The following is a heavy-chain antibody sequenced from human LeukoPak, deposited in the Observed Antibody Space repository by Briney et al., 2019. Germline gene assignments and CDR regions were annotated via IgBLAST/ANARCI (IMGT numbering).Heavy chain of an antibody. CDR2: IRYDGSNK. J-gene: IGHJ4*02. D-gene: IGHD3-16*01. CDR1: GFTFSSYG. CDR3: AKSVYDYVWGSDY. V-gene: IGHV3-30*02. Sequence: GGTLRLSCAASGFTFSSYGMHWVRQAPGKGLEWVAFIRYDGSNKYYADSVKGRFTISRDNSKNTLYLQMNSLRAEDTAVYYCAKSVYDYVWGSDYWGQGTLVTVSS.